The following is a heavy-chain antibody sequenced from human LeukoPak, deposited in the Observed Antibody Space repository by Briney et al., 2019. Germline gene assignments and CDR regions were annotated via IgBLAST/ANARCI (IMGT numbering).Heavy chain of an antibody. CDR3: AKDRGYSRSQRLDY. D-gene: IGHD6-13*01. V-gene: IGHV3-23*01. CDR2: ISASGGST. CDR1: GFTFNSYA. Sequence: GGSLRLSCAASGFTFNSYAMNWVRQAPGKGLEWVSAISASGGSTYYADSVKGRFTISRDNSKNTLYLQMNSLRAEDTAVYYCAKDRGYSRSQRLDYWGQGTLVTVSS. J-gene: IGHJ4*02.